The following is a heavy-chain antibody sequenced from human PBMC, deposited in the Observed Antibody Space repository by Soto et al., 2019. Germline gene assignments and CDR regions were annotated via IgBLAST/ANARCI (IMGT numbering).Heavy chain of an antibody. V-gene: IGHV3-49*04. J-gene: IGHJ6*02. Sequence: EVQVVESGGDLVQPGRSLRLSCSFSGFTSGDYGLSWVRQAPGKGLEWVGFTTSPAYGGTTEYAPSVKGRFIISRDESKSVAYLQMNSLQTEDTATYNCSRAGDYYGLDVWGRGTTVTVSS. D-gene: IGHD1-1*01. CDR1: GFTSGDYG. CDR2: TTSPAYGGTT. CDR3: SRAGDYYGLDV.